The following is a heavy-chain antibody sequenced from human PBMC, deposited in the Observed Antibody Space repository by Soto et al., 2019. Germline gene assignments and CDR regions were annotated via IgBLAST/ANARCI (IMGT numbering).Heavy chain of an antibody. D-gene: IGHD7-27*01. CDR2: IHPNRDAT. Sequence: ASVKVSCKASGYTFTDYYMHWVRQAPGQGLVWVGQIHPNRDATVYAQSFQGRVTLTMDTSIGTAYMELTGLTSDDTAVYFCARDPESDLTFDYWGQGTLVTVS. J-gene: IGHJ4*02. CDR3: ARDPESDLTFDY. V-gene: IGHV1-2*06. CDR1: GYTFTDYY.